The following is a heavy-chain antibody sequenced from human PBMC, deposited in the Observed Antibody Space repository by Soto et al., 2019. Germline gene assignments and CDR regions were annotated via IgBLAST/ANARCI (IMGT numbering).Heavy chain of an antibody. V-gene: IGHV4-39*01. CDR3: ARRGATTPYYYYGMDV. CDR2: IYYSGST. J-gene: IGHJ6*02. CDR1: GGSISSSSYY. Sequence: SETLSLTCTVSGGSISSSSYYWGWIRQPPGKGLEWIGSIYYSGSTYYNPSLKSRVTISVDTSKNQFSLKLSSVTAADTAVYYCARRGATTPYYYYGMDVWGQGTTVTVSS. D-gene: IGHD5-12*01.